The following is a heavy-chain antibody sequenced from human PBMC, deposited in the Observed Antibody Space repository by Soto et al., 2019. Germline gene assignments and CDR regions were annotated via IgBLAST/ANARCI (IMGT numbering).Heavy chain of an antibody. CDR2: INHSGST. J-gene: IGHJ6*02. V-gene: IGHV4-34*01. D-gene: IGHD3-3*01. CDR3: ARGTRFFEWLLYYYGMDV. CDR1: GGSFSGYC. Sequence: SETLSLTCAVYGGSFSGYCWSWTRQPPGKGLEWIGEINHSGSTNYNPSLKSRVTISVDTSKNQFSLKLSSVTAADTAVYYCARGTRFFEWLLYYYGMDVWGQGTTVTVSS.